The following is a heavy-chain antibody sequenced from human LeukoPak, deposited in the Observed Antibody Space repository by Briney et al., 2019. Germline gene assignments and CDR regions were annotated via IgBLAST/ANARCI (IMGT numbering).Heavy chain of an antibody. CDR1: GYSFVGYG. Sequence: ASVKVSCKASGYSFVGYGITWVRQAPGQGLEWMGWFNPENGNTNYAQKVQGRVTMTRNTSISTAYMELSSLRSEDTAVYYCAREMGHSSGVQVLDYWGQGTLVTVSS. CDR2: FNPENGNT. CDR3: AREMGHSSGVQVLDY. J-gene: IGHJ4*02. D-gene: IGHD6-19*01. V-gene: IGHV1-8*02.